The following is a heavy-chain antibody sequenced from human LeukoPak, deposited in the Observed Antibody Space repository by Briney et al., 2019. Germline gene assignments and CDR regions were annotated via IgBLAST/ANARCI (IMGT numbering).Heavy chain of an antibody. Sequence: PSETLSPTCTVSGGSISSYYWSWIRQPPGKGLEWIGYIYYSGSTNYNPSLKSRVTISVDTSKNQFSLKLSSVTAADTAVYYCARSSGWTNWFDPWGQGTLVTVSS. V-gene: IGHV4-59*01. CDR3: ARSSGWTNWFDP. CDR1: GGSISSYY. J-gene: IGHJ5*02. CDR2: IYYSGST. D-gene: IGHD6-19*01.